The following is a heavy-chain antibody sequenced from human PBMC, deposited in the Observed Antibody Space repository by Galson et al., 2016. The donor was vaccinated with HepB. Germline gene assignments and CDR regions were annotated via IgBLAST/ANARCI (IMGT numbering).Heavy chain of an antibody. V-gene: IGHV3-23*01. CDR2: ISGGGDIT. CDR3: AKRLSFDSNFYDS. CDR1: GFTFSSYS. D-gene: IGHD3-9*01. J-gene: IGHJ4*02. Sequence: SLRLSCAASGFTFSSYSMTWVRQTPGKGLQWVSVISGGGDITDYEGSVKGRFTISRDNSKDTLYLQMSSLSAEDTAFYYCAKRLSFDSNFYDSWGLGTLVTVSS.